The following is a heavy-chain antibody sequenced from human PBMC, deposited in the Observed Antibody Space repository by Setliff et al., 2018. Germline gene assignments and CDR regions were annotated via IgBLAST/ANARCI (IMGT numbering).Heavy chain of an antibody. CDR2: ISPNTGNV. D-gene: IGHD2-2*01. V-gene: IGHV1-18*01. CDR1: GYTFTDFG. J-gene: IGHJ4*02. Sequence: ASVKVSCKASGYTFTDFGINWVRQAPGQGLEWMGWISPNTGNVYSAQRFQGRVTMTTDTSTSTAYMEVKSLRSDDTAVYYCERSGRHCSTTSCQRTSCDDFWGLGTLVTVSS. CDR3: ERSGRHCSTTSCQRTSCDDF.